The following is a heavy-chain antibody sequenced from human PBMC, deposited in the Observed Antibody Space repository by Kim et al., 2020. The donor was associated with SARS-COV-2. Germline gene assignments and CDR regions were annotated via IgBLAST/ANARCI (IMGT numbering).Heavy chain of an antibody. CDR3: AGCGGDCYSVFDY. J-gene: IGHJ4*02. CDR2: INSDGSST. Sequence: GGSLRLSCAASGFTFSSYWMHWVRQAPGKGLVWVSRINSDGSSTSYADSVKGRFTISRDNAKNTLYLQMNSLRAEDTAVYYCAGCGGDCYSVFDYWGQGTLVTVSS. CDR1: GFTFSSYW. V-gene: IGHV3-74*01. D-gene: IGHD2-21*02.